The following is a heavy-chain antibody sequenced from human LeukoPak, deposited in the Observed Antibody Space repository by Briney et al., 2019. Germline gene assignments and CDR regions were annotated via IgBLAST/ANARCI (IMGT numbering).Heavy chain of an antibody. D-gene: IGHD1-26*01. Sequence: PGESLRLSCAASGFTFSNYGMHWVRQAPGKGLEWVAFVRFDGNNKYYGDSVKGRFTISRDNSKNTLYLQMNSLRAEDTAVYYCAKTNGSPDYWGQGTLVTVSS. CDR1: GFTFSNYG. V-gene: IGHV3-30*02. J-gene: IGHJ4*02. CDR3: AKTNGSPDY. CDR2: VRFDGNNK.